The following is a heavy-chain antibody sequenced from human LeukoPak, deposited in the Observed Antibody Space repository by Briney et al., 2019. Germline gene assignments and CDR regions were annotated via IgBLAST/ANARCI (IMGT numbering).Heavy chain of an antibody. CDR1: GYTFTSYA. V-gene: IGHV7-4-1*02. CDR3: ARAGTTVTTFWFDP. D-gene: IGHD4-17*01. J-gene: IGHJ5*02. Sequence: ASVKVSSKASGYTFTSYAMNWVRQAPGQGLEWMGWINTNTGNPTYAQGFTGRFVFSLDTSVSTAYLQISSLKAEDTAVYYCARAGTTVTTFWFDPWGQGTLVTVSS. CDR2: INTNTGNP.